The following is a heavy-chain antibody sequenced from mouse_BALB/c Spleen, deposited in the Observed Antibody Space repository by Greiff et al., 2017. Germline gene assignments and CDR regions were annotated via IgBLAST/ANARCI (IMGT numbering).Heavy chain of an antibody. V-gene: IGHV1-69*02. D-gene: IGHD3-2*01. CDR3: AREDSSGYVLDY. Sequence: VQLQQPGAELVKPGASVKLSCKASGYTFTSYWMHWVKQRPGQGLEWIGEIDPSDSYTNYNQKFKGKATLTVDKSSSTAYMQLSSLTSEDSAVYYCAREDSSGYVLDYWGQGTTLTVSS. J-gene: IGHJ2*01. CDR1: GYTFTSYW. CDR2: IDPSDSYT.